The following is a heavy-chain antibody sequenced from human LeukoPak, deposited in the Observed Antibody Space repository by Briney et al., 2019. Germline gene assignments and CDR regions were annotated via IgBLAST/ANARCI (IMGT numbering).Heavy chain of an antibody. V-gene: IGHV4-59*08. J-gene: IGHJ4*02. Sequence: SETLSLTCTVSGGSMSSYYWSWIRRPPGKGLEWIGYIYYSGSTNYNPSLKSRVTISVDTSKNQFSLKLSSVTAADTAVYFCARVPGDYWGQGTLVTVSS. CDR3: ARVPGDY. CDR1: GGSMSSYY. D-gene: IGHD7-27*01. CDR2: IYYSGST.